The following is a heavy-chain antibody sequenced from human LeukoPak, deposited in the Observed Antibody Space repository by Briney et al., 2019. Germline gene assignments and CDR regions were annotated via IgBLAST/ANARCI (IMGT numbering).Heavy chain of an antibody. CDR1: GFTFSSHA. Sequence: PGGSLRLSCAASGFTFSSHAMSWVRQAPGKGLEWVSSISSSSSYIYYADSVKGRFTISRDNAKNSLYLQMNSLRAEDTAVYYCASNRWESGSWYGMDVWGQGTTVTVSS. CDR2: ISSSSSYI. V-gene: IGHV3-21*01. CDR3: ASNRWESGSWYGMDV. J-gene: IGHJ6*02. D-gene: IGHD1-26*01.